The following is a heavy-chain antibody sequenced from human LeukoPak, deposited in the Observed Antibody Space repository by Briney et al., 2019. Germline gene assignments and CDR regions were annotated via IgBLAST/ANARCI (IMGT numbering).Heavy chain of an antibody. CDR3: ARGSAADY. Sequence: SETLSLTCAVYGGSLSGYYWSWIRQPPGKGLEWIGEINHSGSTNYNPSLKSRVTISVDTSKNQFSLKLSSVTAADTAVYYCARGSAADYWGQGTLVTVSS. D-gene: IGHD6-13*01. CDR1: GGSLSGYY. J-gene: IGHJ4*02. V-gene: IGHV4-34*01. CDR2: INHSGST.